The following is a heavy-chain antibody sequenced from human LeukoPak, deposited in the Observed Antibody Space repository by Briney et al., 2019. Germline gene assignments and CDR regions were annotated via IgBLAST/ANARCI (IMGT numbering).Heavy chain of an antibody. D-gene: IGHD1-20*01. Sequence: GASVKVSCKASGGTFSSYAISWVRQAPGQGLEWMGRIIPILGIANYAQKFQGRVTITADKSTSTAYMELSSLRPEDTAVYYCARDLSITGTRNWFDPWGQGTLVTVSS. CDR1: GGTFSSYA. V-gene: IGHV1-69*04. J-gene: IGHJ5*02. CDR2: IIPILGIA. CDR3: ARDLSITGTRNWFDP.